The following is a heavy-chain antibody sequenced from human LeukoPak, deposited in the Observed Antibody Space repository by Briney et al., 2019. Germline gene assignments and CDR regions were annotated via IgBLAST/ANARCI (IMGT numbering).Heavy chain of an antibody. CDR3: AREKVLWFGESYNWFDP. V-gene: IGHV3-7*01. D-gene: IGHD3-10*01. CDR1: GFTFSSYW. CDR2: IKQDGSEK. Sequence: GGSLRLSCAASGFTFSSYWTSWVRQAPGKGLEWVANIKQDGSEKYYVDSVKGRFTISRDNAKNSLYLQMNSLRAEDTAVYYCAREKVLWFGESYNWFDPWGQGTLVTVSS. J-gene: IGHJ5*02.